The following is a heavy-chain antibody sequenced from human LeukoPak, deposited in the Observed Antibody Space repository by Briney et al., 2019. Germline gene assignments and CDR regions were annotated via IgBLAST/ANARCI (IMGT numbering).Heavy chain of an antibody. CDR3: ARIQVVTAPYYYYYYMDV. CDR2: IDWDDDK. J-gene: IGHJ6*03. CDR1: GFSLSTSGMF. D-gene: IGHD2-21*02. V-gene: IGHV2-70*01. Sequence: SGPALVKPTQTLTLTCTFSGFSLSTSGMFVSWIPQPPGKALEWLAPIDWDDDKYYSTSLKTRLTISKDTSKNQVVLTMTNMDPVDTATYYCARIQVVTAPYYYYYYMDVWGKGTTVTVSS.